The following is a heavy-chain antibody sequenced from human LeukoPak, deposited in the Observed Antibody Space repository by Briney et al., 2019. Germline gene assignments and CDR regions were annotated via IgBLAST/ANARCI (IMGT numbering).Heavy chain of an antibody. CDR2: ISYDGSNK. CDR3: AKVKVVGYSTFDY. CDR1: GFTFSSYG. V-gene: IGHV3-30*18. Sequence: PGRSLRLSCAASGFTFSSYGMHWVRQAPGKGLEWVAVISYDGSNKYYADSVKGRFTISRDNSKNTLYLQMNSLAAEDTAVYYCAKVKVVGYSTFDYWGQGTLVTASP. D-gene: IGHD3-22*01. J-gene: IGHJ4*02.